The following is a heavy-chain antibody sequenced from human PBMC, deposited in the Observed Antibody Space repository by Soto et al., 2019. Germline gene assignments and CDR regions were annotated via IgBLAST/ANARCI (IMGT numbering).Heavy chain of an antibody. Sequence: SETLSLTCAVYGGSFSGYYWSWIRQPPGKGLEWIGEINHSGSTNYNPSLKSRVTISVDTSKNQFSLKLSSVTAADTAVYYCARGSPAGTISQTNNWFDPWGEGTLVTVSS. CDR3: ARGSPAGTISQTNNWFDP. V-gene: IGHV4-34*01. J-gene: IGHJ5*02. CDR2: INHSGST. CDR1: GGSFSGYY. D-gene: IGHD3-9*01.